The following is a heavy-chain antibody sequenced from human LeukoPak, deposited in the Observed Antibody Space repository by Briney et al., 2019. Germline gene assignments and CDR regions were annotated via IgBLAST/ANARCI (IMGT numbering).Heavy chain of an antibody. V-gene: IGHV3-9*01. CDR1: GFTFDDYA. D-gene: IGHD3-10*01. CDR2: ISWNSGSI. J-gene: IGHJ4*02. Sequence: PGRSLRLSCAASGFTFDDYAMHWVRQAPGKGLEWVSGISWNSGSIGYADSVKGRFTISRDNAKNSLYLQMNSLRAEDTALYYCAKDISGSGKYYFDCWGQGTLVTVSS. CDR3: AKDISGSGKYYFDC.